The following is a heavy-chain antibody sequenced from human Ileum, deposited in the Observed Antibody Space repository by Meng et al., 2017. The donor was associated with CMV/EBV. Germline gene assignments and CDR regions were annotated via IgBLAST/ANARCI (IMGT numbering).Heavy chain of an antibody. CDR1: SGSSYY. CDR3: ARVGDIVVVPAAALSFDP. D-gene: IGHD2-2*01. Sequence: SGSSYYWGWIRQPPGKGLEWIGSMYYSGSTKYSVSLKSRVTISVDTSKNQFSLKLSSVTAADTAVYYCARVGDIVVVPAAALSFDPWGQGTLVTVSS. J-gene: IGHJ5*02. V-gene: IGHV4-39*07. CDR2: MYYSGST.